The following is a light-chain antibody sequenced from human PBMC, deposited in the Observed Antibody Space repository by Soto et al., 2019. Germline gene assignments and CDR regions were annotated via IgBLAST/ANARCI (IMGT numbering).Light chain of an antibody. V-gene: IGLV2-23*02. J-gene: IGLJ1*01. CDR3: CSYAGSSTYV. CDR1: SSDVGSYNL. Sequence: QSVLTQPASVSESPGQSITISCTKASSDVGSYNLVSWYQQHPGKAPKLMIYEVSKRPSGVSNRFSGSKSGNTASLTISGLQAEDEADYYCCSYAGSSTYVFGTGTKVTVL. CDR2: EVS.